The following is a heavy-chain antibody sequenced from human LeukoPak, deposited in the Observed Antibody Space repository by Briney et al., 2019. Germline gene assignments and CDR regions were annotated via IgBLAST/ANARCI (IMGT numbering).Heavy chain of an antibody. CDR3: ATTLTYYYDSSGYYVFDY. Sequence: PGRSLRLSCAASGFTFDDYAMHWIRQAPGKGLEWVSGISWNSGSIGYADSVKGRFTISRDNAKNSLYLQMNSLRAEDTALYYCATTLTYYYDSSGYYVFDYWGQGTLVTVSS. D-gene: IGHD3-22*01. CDR2: ISWNSGSI. J-gene: IGHJ4*02. V-gene: IGHV3-9*01. CDR1: GFTFDDYA.